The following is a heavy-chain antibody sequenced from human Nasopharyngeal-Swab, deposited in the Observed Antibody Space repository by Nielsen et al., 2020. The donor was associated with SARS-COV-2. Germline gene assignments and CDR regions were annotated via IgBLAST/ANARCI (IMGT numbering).Heavy chain of an antibody. J-gene: IGHJ3*02. D-gene: IGHD5-18*01. CDR2: INPSGGST. CDR3: AREWIQLWPDAFDI. Sequence: VRQAPGQALEWMGIINPSGGSTSYAQKFQGRVTMTRDTSTSTVYMELSSLRSEDTAVYYCAREWIQLWPDAFDIWGQGTMVTVSS. V-gene: IGHV1-46*01.